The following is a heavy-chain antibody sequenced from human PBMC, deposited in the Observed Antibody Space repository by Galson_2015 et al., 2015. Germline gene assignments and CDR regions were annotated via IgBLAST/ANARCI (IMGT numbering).Heavy chain of an antibody. V-gene: IGHV1-69*13. D-gene: IGHD2-15*01. J-gene: IGHJ6*02. CDR2: IIPIFGTA. CDR1: GGTFSSYA. CDR3: ARCRVRYCSGGRSGMGV. Sequence: SVKVSCKASGGTFSSYAISWVRQAPGQGLEWMGGIIPIFGTANYAQKFQGRVTITADESTSTAYMELSSLRSEDTAVYYCARCRVRYCSGGRSGMGVWGQGTTVTASS.